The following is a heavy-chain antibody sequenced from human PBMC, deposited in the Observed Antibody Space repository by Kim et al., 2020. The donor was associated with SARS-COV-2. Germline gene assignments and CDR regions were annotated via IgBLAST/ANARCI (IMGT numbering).Heavy chain of an antibody. J-gene: IGHJ5*02. Sequence: TYDAVSVKGRVTISRDNSKNTLYLQMSSLRAEDTAVYYCVKFGGSKRFDPWGQGTLVTVSS. CDR3: VKFGGSKRFDP. D-gene: IGHD3-16*01. CDR2: T. V-gene: IGHV3-64D*09.